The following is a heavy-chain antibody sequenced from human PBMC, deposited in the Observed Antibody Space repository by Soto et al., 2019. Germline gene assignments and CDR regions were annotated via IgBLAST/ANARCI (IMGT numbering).Heavy chain of an antibody. CDR3: ASLEWESCGEADY. Sequence: EVQLVESGGGLVQPGGSLRLSCAASGFTFGSNWMSWVRQAPGKGLELVANIKRDGSGKYYVDSVKGRFTISRDNSKNTLYLQLNSLRAVGTGVYYCASLEWESCGEADYWGQGTLVTVSS. V-gene: IGHV3-7*03. J-gene: IGHJ4*02. D-gene: IGHD3-3*01. CDR2: IKRDGSGK. CDR1: GFTFGSNW.